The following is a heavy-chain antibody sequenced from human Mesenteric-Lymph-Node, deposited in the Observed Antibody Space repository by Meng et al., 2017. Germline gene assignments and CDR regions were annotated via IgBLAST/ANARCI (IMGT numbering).Heavy chain of an antibody. CDR1: GFTFSSYA. CDR3: ARAGVAVAGRAYFDY. Sequence: GESLKISCAASGFTFSSYAMHWVRQAPGKGLEWVAVISYDGSNKYYADSVKGRFTISRDNSKNTLYLQMNSLRAEDTAVYYCARAGVAVAGRAYFDYWGQGTLVTVSS. D-gene: IGHD6-19*01. J-gene: IGHJ4*02. CDR2: ISYDGSNK. V-gene: IGHV3-30*01.